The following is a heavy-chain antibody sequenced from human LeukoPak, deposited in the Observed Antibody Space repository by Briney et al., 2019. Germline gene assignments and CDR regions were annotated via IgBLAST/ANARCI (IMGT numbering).Heavy chain of an antibody. Sequence: PSETLSLTCTVSGGSISSSSYYWGWIRQPPGKGLEWIGSIYYSGSTYYNPSLKSRVTISVDTSKNQFSLKLSSVTAADTAVYYCARHPITWIQLWLRNEHAFDIWGQGTMVTVSS. CDR3: ARHPITWIQLWLRNEHAFDI. D-gene: IGHD5-18*01. CDR1: GGSISSSSYY. V-gene: IGHV4-39*01. CDR2: IYYSGST. J-gene: IGHJ3*02.